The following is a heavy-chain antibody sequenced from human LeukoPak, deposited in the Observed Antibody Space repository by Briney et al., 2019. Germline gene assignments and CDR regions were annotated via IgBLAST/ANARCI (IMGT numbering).Heavy chain of an antibody. Sequence: TPSETLSLTCTVSGGSINSYYWSWIRQSPGKGLEWIGYISYSGSTNYNPSLKSRVTISLDTSKNQFSLKVRSVTAADTAVYYCARGFDSKSTYFDYWGQGTLVTVSS. CDR3: ARGFDSKSTYFDY. CDR1: GGSINSYY. CDR2: ISYSGST. J-gene: IGHJ4*02. V-gene: IGHV4-59*01. D-gene: IGHD5-12*01.